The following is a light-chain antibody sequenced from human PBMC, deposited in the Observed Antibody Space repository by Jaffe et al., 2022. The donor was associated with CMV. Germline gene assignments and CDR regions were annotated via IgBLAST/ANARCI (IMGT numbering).Light chain of an antibody. CDR1: SSDVGTYNL. CDR3: CSYAGSTTYYV. V-gene: IGLV2-23*02. CDR2: EVT. Sequence: QSALTQPASVSGSPGQSITISCTGTSSDVGTYNLVSWYQHHPGKAPKVIINEVTKRPSGVSNRFSGSKSGNTASLTISGLQADDEADYYCCSYAGSTTYYVFGGGTKVTVL. J-gene: IGLJ1*01.